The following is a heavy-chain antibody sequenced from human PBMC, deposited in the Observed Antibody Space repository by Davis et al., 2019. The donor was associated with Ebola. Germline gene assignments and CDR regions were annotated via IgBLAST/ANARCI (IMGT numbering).Heavy chain of an antibody. D-gene: IGHD2-8*01. CDR2: ISGSGGST. V-gene: IGHV3-23*01. Sequence: GESLKISCAASGFTFSSYAMNWVRQAPGKGLEWVSAISGSGGSTYYADSVKGRFTISRDNAKNSLFLQMNSLRAEDTALYYCTRGLYGYGMDVWGPGTTVTVSS. CDR1: GFTFSSYA. J-gene: IGHJ6*02. CDR3: TRGLYGYGMDV.